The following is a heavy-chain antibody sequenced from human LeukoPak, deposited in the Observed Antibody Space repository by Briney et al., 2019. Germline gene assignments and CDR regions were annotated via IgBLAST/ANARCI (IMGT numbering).Heavy chain of an antibody. V-gene: IGHV3-23*01. CDR3: VEGGAPSYYDGSGDAYFDY. CDR2: ISASGSRT. CDR1: GFTVSSNY. J-gene: IGHJ4*02. Sequence: GGSLRLSCAASGFTVSSNYMSWVRQAPGEGLEWVSVISASGSRTSYADSVKGRFTVSRDNSKNTLYLQINSLRAEDTAVYFCVEGGAPSYYDGSGDAYFDYWGQGTLVTVSS. D-gene: IGHD3-22*01.